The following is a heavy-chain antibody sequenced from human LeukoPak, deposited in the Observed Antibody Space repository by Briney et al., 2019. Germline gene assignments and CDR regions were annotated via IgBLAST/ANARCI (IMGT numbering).Heavy chain of an antibody. V-gene: IGHV4-39*01. CDR3: ARRIGNNYDFWSGNWFDP. J-gene: IGHJ5*02. CDR1: GDSVRTSNSY. CDR2: MYYSGNT. D-gene: IGHD3-3*01. Sequence: SETLSLTCTVSGDSVRTSNSYWGWIRQPPGKGLEWIVSMYYSGNTYYNPSLKSRVTISVDTSKNQFSLKLSSVTAADTAVYYCARRIGNNYDFWSGNWFDPWGQGTLVTVSS.